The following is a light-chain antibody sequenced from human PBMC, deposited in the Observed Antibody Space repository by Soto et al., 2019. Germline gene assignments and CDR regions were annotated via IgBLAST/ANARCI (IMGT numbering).Light chain of an antibody. J-gene: IGLJ1*01. CDR1: SSDVGGYNY. CDR2: DVS. V-gene: IGLV2-14*01. Sequence: QSALAQAASVSGSPGQSITISCTGTSSDVGGYNYVSWYQQHPGKAPKLMIYDVSNRPSGVSNRFSGSKSGNTASLTISGLQAEDGADYYCSSYTSSSTLVFGTGTKVTVL. CDR3: SSYTSSSTLV.